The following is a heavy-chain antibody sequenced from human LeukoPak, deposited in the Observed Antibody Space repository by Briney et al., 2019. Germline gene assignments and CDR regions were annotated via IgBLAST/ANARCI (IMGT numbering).Heavy chain of an antibody. V-gene: IGHV3-21*01. D-gene: IGHD4-17*01. CDR3: ARVTIKGDAFDI. CDR2: ISSSSSYI. CDR1: GFTFSSYS. J-gene: IGHJ3*02. Sequence: PGGSLRLSCAASGFTFSSYSMNWVRQAPGKGLEWVSSISSSSSYIYYADSVKGRFTISRDNAKNSLYLQMNSLRAEDTAVYYCARVTIKGDAFDIWGQGTMVTVSS.